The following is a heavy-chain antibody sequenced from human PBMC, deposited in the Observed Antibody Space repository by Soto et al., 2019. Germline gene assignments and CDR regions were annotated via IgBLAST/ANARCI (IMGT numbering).Heavy chain of an antibody. CDR3: ARGRGAAPVVVAATRYYYYYMDV. Sequence: SETLSLTCAVYGGSFSGYYWSWIRQPPGKGLEWIGEINHSGSTNYNPSLKSRVTISVDTSKNQFSLKLSSVTAADTAVYYCARGRGAAPVVVAATRYYYYYMDVWGKGTTVTVSS. CDR1: GGSFSGYY. CDR2: INHSGST. J-gene: IGHJ6*03. V-gene: IGHV4-34*01. D-gene: IGHD2-15*01.